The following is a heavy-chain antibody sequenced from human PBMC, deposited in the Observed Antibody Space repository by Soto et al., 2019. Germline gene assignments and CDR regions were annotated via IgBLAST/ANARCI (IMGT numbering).Heavy chain of an antibody. CDR3: ARDPVGLTTVTTHYYYGMDV. J-gene: IGHJ6*02. CDR2: INPSGGST. CDR1: GYTFTSYY. D-gene: IGHD4-17*01. V-gene: IGHV1-46*01. Sequence: QVQLVQSGAEVKKPGASVKVSCKASGYTFTSYYMHWVRQAPGQGLEWMGIINPSGGSTSYAQKFQGRVTMTRDTSTSTAYMELSSLRSEDTAVYYCARDPVGLTTVTTHYYYGMDVWGQGTTVTVSS.